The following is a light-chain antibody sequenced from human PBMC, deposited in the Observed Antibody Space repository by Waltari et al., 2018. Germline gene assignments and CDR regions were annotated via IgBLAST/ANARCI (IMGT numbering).Light chain of an antibody. CDR1: ITDVGGYNY. Sequence: QSALTQPASVSGSPGQSITIPCPGTITDVGGYNYVSWYQQHPGKAPKLMIYDVSNRPSGVSNRFSGSKSGNTASLTISGLQPEDEADYYCSSYTSSSTVFGTGTKVTVL. CDR2: DVS. V-gene: IGLV2-14*03. J-gene: IGLJ1*01. CDR3: SSYTSSSTV.